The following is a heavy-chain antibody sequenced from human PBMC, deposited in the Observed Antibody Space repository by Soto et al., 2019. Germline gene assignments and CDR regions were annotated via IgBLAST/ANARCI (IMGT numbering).Heavy chain of an antibody. V-gene: IGHV1-58*01. J-gene: IGHJ4*02. CDR3: AAQPRIYYYDSTVDY. CDR1: GFTFTSSA. D-gene: IGHD3-22*01. Sequence: WASVKVSCKASGFTFTSSAVQWVRQARGQRLEWIGWIVVGSGNTNYAQKFQERVTITRDMSTSTAYMELSSLRSEDTAVYYCAAQPRIYYYDSTVDYWGQGTLVTVSS. CDR2: IVVGSGNT.